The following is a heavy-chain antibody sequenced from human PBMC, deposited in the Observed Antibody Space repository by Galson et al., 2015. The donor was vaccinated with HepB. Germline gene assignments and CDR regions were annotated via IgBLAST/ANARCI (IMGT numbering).Heavy chain of an antibody. Sequence: SLRLSCAASGFTVSSNYMSWARQAPGKGLEWVAFIRYDGSNKYYADSVKGRFTISRDNAKNTLYLQMNSLRAEDTAVYYCARELRTYGSGSAGAFDIWGQGTMVTVSS. CDR2: IRYDGSNK. V-gene: IGHV3-33*08. J-gene: IGHJ3*02. CDR1: GFTVSSNY. CDR3: ARELRTYGSGSAGAFDI. D-gene: IGHD3-10*01.